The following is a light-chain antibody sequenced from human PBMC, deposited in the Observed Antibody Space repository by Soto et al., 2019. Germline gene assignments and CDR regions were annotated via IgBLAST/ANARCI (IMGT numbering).Light chain of an antibody. CDR2: AAS. CDR3: QQICSAPLT. V-gene: IGKV1-39*01. J-gene: IGKJ4*01. CDR1: QTITTY. Sequence: DIQMTQSPSSLFASVGDSVTITCRASQTITTYLNWYRQKPGKAPKLLIYAASSLQSGVPSRFSGSGSETEFTLTISSLQPEDFATYFCQQICSAPLTFGGGTKVEIK.